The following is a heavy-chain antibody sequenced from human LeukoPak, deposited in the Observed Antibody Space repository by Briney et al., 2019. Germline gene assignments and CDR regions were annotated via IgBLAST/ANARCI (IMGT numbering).Heavy chain of an antibody. CDR1: GGSISSYY. Sequence: PSETLSLTCTVPGGSISSYYWSWIRQPPGKGLEWIANIYHTGSTNYNPSLSSRVTISIDTAKNQISLKLTSVTAADTAVYYCARRGRNSSGWQDYLWGQGTLVTVSS. D-gene: IGHD6-25*01. J-gene: IGHJ4*02. CDR2: IYHTGST. V-gene: IGHV4-59*01. CDR3: ARRGRNSSGWQDYL.